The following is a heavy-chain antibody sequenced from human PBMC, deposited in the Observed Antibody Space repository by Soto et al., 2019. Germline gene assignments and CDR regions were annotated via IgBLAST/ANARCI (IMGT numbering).Heavy chain of an antibody. J-gene: IGHJ5*02. CDR2: ISYDGSNK. V-gene: IGHV3-30-3*01. D-gene: IGHD3-22*01. Sequence: QVQLVESGGGVVQPGRSLRLSCAASGFTFSSYAMHWVRQAPGKGLEWVAVISYDGSNKYYADSVKGRFTISRDNSKNALYLQMNSLRAEDTAVYYCARDRSITMIVVVIGVFDPWVQGTLVTVSS. CDR3: ARDRSITMIVVVIGVFDP. CDR1: GFTFSSYA.